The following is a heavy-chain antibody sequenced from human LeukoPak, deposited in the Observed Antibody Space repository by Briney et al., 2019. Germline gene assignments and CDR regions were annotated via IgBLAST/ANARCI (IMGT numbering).Heavy chain of an antibody. D-gene: IGHD2/OR15-2a*01. CDR2: IIPIFGTA. CDR3: ALSAPPTVDY. V-gene: IGHV1-69*13. J-gene: IGHJ4*02. CDR1: GGTFSSYA. Sequence: GASVKVSCKASGGTFSSYAISWVRQAPGQGLEWMGGIIPIFGTANYAQKFQGRVTITADESTSTAYMELSSLRSEDTAFYYCALSAPPTVDYWGQGTLVTVSS.